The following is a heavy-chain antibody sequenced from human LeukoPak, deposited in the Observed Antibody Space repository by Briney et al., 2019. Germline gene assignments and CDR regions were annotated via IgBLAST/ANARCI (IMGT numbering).Heavy chain of an antibody. J-gene: IGHJ4*02. V-gene: IGHV4-34*01. CDR3: ARGPGPRYYY. D-gene: IGHD1-1*01. Sequence: SETLSLTCAVYGGSFSGYYWSWIRQPPGKGLEWIGEINHSGSTNYNPSLKSRVTISIDTSKNQFSLKLSSVTAADPALYYCARGPGPRYYYWGQGTLVTVSS. CDR1: GGSFSGYY. CDR2: INHSGST.